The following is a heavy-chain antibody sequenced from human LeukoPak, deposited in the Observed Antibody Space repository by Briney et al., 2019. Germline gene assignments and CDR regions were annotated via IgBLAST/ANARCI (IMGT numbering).Heavy chain of an antibody. CDR3: ARWYYDNSGYRYFDY. CDR2: IYYSGST. D-gene: IGHD3-22*01. V-gene: IGHV4-59*01. J-gene: IGHJ4*02. Sequence: SETLSLTCTVSGGSITTYYWNWIRQPPGKGLEWIGYIYYSGSTSYNPSLKSRVTISVDTSKNQFSLRLNSVTAADTAVYYCARWYYDNSGYRYFDYWGLGILVTVSS. CDR1: GGSITTYY.